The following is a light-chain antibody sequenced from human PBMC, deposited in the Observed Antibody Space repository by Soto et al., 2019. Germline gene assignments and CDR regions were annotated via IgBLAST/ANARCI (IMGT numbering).Light chain of an antibody. Sequence: IVVPQSPGPLSVSTWARATLSCRASQSVSSSYLAWYQQKPHQARRLLIYGASTRATGIPARFSGSFSVTEFTLTISRLQSEDFAVYYSQHCQPYDDSPPLSFGEATKVDIK. CDR2: GAS. V-gene: IGKV3-15*01. J-gene: IGKJ4*01. CDR1: QSVSSSY. CDR3: QHCQPYDDSPPLS.